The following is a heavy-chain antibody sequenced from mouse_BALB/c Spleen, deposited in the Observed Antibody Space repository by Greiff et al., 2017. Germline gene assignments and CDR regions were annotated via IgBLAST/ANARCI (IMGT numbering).Heavy chain of an antibody. CDR2: ISSGGST. CDR3: ARDDGYYGGY. J-gene: IGHJ2*01. Sequence: EVQRVESGGGLVKPGGSLKLSCAASGFTFSSYAMSWVRQTPEKRLEWVASISSGGSTYYPDSVKGRFTISRDNARNILYLQMSSLRSEDTAMYYCARDDGYYGGYWGQGTTLTVSS. CDR1: GFTFSSYA. V-gene: IGHV5-6-5*01. D-gene: IGHD2-3*01.